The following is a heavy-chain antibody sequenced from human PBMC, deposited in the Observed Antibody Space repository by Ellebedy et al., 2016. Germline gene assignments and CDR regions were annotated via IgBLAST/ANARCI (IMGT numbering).Heavy chain of an antibody. Sequence: SETLSLXCTVSGGSVATYYWTWIRQSPGKGLEWIGYVFYGGSTKYNRSLRSRVTISLDTANNQFSLRLTSVAAADTAVYFCARDVSLYSSSPSFDFWGQGMLVTVSS. D-gene: IGHD3-22*01. CDR3: ARDVSLYSSSPSFDF. CDR2: VFYGGST. CDR1: GGSVATYY. V-gene: IGHV4-59*02. J-gene: IGHJ4*02.